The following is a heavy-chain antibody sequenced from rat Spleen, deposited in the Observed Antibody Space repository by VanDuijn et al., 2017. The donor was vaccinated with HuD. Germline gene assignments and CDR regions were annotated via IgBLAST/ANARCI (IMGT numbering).Heavy chain of an antibody. D-gene: IGHD1-4*01. J-gene: IGHJ4*01. Sequence: EVQLQESGPGLVKPSQSLSLTCSVTGYSITSSYRWNWIRKFPGNKMEWMGYISYSGSTSYNPSLKSRISITRDTSKNQFFLQLNSVTTEDTATYYCARSRAPGVMDAWGQGASVTVSS. CDR2: ISYSGST. V-gene: IGHV3-1*01. CDR1: GYSITSSY. CDR3: ARSRAPGVMDA.